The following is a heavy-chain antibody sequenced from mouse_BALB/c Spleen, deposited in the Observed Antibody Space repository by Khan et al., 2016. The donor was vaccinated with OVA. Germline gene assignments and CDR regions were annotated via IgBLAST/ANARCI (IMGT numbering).Heavy chain of an antibody. Sequence: VQLKESGPGLVAPSQSLSITCTISGFSLTNYGVHWVRQPPGKGLEWLVVIWSDGSTTYNSALQSRLTISKDNSKNQVFLKMNSLQTDDTAVYFCARQPYYHYNIMDYWGQGTSVTVSS. CDR2: IWSDGST. V-gene: IGHV2-6-1*01. CDR1: GFSLTNYG. CDR3: ARQPYYHYNIMDY. J-gene: IGHJ4*01. D-gene: IGHD2-10*01.